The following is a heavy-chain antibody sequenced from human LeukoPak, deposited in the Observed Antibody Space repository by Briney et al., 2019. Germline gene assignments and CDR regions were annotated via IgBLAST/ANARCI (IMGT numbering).Heavy chain of an antibody. J-gene: IGHJ4*02. CDR1: GGSISSYY. D-gene: IGHD5-24*01. V-gene: IGHV4-59*08. Sequence: TSSETLSLTCTVSGGSISSYYWSWIRQPPGKGLEWIGYIYYSGSTKYNPSLKSRVTISVDTSKNQFSLKLRSVTAADTAVYYCARGARAGYNLEPFDYWGQGTLVTVSS. CDR2: IYYSGST. CDR3: ARGARAGYNLEPFDY.